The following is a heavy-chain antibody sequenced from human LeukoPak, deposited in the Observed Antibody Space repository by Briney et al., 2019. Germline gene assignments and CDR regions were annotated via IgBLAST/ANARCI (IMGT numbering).Heavy chain of an antibody. V-gene: IGHV3-9*01. Sequence: PGGSLRLSCTASGFTFGDYAMHWVRQAPGKGLEWVSGLSWMGGSITYADSVEGRFTISRDNAKNSLYLQMNSLRPEDTAFYYCAKASTVTTWEPYYLDYWGRGTLVTVSS. CDR3: AKASTVTTWEPYYLDY. J-gene: IGHJ4*02. CDR1: GFTFGDYA. CDR2: LSWMGGSI. D-gene: IGHD4-17*01.